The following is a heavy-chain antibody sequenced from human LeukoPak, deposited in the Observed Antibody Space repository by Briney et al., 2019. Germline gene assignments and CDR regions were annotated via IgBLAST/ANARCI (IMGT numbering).Heavy chain of an antibody. D-gene: IGHD3-16*01. J-gene: IGHJ4*02. Sequence: AGGSLRLSCAASGFTFSSYAMSWVRQAPGKGLEWVSAISGSGGSTYYADSVKGRFTISRDNSKNTLYLQMNSLRAEDTAVYYCAKGYYDYVWGSYYFDYWGQGILDTVSS. CDR2: ISGSGGST. V-gene: IGHV3-23*01. CDR1: GFTFSSYA. CDR3: AKGYYDYVWGSYYFDY.